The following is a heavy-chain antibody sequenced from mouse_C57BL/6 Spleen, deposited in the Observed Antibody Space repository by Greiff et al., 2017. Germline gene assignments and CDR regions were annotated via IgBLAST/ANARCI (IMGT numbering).Heavy chain of an antibody. J-gene: IGHJ3*01. D-gene: IGHD4-1*01. V-gene: IGHV2-2*01. CDR2: IWSGGST. Sequence: VQLQQSGPGLVQPPQSLSITCTVSGFSLTSYGVHWVRQSPGKGLEWLGVIWSGGSTDYNAAFISRLSISKDNSKSQVFFKMNSLQADDTAIYYCARGDWDGFAYWGQGTLVTVSA. CDR1: GFSLTSYG. CDR3: ARGDWDGFAY.